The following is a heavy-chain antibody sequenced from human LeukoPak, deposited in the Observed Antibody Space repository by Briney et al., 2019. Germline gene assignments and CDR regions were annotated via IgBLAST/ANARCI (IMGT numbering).Heavy chain of an antibody. V-gene: IGHV3-11*01. CDR3: AKSSAYYDPGYFDY. D-gene: IGHD3-3*01. Sequence: PGGSLRLSCAASGFTFSDYYMSWIRQAPGKGLEWVSYISSSGSTIYYADSVKGRFTISRDNAKNSLYLQMNSLRAEDTAVYYCAKSSAYYDPGYFDYWGQGTLVTVSS. CDR2: ISSSGSTI. J-gene: IGHJ4*02. CDR1: GFTFSDYY.